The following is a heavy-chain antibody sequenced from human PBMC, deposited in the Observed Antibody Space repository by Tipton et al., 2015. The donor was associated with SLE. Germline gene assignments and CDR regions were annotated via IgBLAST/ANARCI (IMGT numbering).Heavy chain of an antibody. D-gene: IGHD3-16*01. CDR1: GGSISSYY. CDR3: AGARIGANDWGRFDP. CDR2: INHGGST. Sequence: TLSLTCSVSGGSISSYYWSWIRQPPGNGLEWIGYINHGGSTRFNPSLRSRVTISLDTSKNQLSLNVTSVTAADTAFYYCAGARIGANDWGRFDPWGQSTLVNVSS. V-gene: IGHV4-59*13. J-gene: IGHJ5*02.